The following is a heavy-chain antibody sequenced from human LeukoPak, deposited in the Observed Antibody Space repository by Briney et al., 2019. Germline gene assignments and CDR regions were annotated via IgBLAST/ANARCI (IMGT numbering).Heavy chain of an antibody. CDR1: GYTFTGYY. V-gene: IGHV1-2*02. CDR3: ARGLVSSAEDWFDP. J-gene: IGHJ5*02. CDR2: INPNSGGT. Sequence: ASVKVSCKASGYTFTGYYMHWVRQAPGQGLEWMGWINPNSGGTNYAQKFQGRVTITRDTSASTAYMELSSLRSEDTAVYYCARGLVSSAEDWFDPWGQGTLVTVSS. D-gene: IGHD6-6*01.